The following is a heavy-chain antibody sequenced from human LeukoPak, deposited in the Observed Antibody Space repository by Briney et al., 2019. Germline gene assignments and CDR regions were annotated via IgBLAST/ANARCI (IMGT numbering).Heavy chain of an antibody. CDR3: AGSYSYDRGGLDY. CDR2: INHSGST. V-gene: IGHV4-34*01. D-gene: IGHD5-18*01. J-gene: IGHJ4*02. CDR1: GGSFSGYY. Sequence: PSETLSLTCAVYGGSFSGYYWSWIRQPPGKGLEWIGEINHSGSTNYNPSLKSRVTISVDTSKNQFSLKLSSVTAADTAVYYCAGSYSYDRGGLDYWGQGTLVTVSS.